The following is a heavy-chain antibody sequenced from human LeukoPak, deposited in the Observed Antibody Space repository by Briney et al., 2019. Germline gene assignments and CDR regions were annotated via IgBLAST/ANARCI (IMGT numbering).Heavy chain of an antibody. D-gene: IGHD6-19*01. CDR2: IIPIFGTS. CDR3: ARFGLGKHIEVAGIPFDI. Sequence: SVKVSCKASGCTFSSYAISWVRQAPGQGLEWMGGIIPIFGTSNYAQKFQGRVTITADESTSTAYMELRSLRSDDTAVYYCARFGLGKHIEVAGIPFDIWGQGTMVTVSS. V-gene: IGHV1-69*13. J-gene: IGHJ3*02. CDR1: GCTFSSYA.